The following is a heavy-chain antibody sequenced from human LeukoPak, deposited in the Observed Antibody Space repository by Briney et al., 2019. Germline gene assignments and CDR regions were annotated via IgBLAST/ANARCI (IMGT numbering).Heavy chain of an antibody. J-gene: IGHJ6*03. CDR3: ARVKENYYYYYMDV. CDR1: GFTLSSHW. Sequence: GGSLRLSCAASGFTLSSHWMSWVRQAPGKGLEWVANIKQDGREKYYVDSVKGRFTISRDKAKNSLYLQMNSQRAEDTAVYYCARVKENYYYYYMDVWGKGTTVTVSS. V-gene: IGHV3-7*01. CDR2: IKQDGREK.